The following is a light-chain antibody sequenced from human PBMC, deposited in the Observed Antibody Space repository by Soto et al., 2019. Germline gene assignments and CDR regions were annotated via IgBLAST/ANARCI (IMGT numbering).Light chain of an antibody. CDR2: AAS. CDR1: QSISSY. Sequence: IQMTQSPSSLSASVGDRVTITCRASQSISSYLNWYQQRPGKAPKVLIYAASSLQSGVPSRFSGSGSGTDFTLTISSLQPEDFATYYCLQDNKYPLTFGGGTKVDIK. J-gene: IGKJ4*01. V-gene: IGKV1-6*01. CDR3: LQDNKYPLT.